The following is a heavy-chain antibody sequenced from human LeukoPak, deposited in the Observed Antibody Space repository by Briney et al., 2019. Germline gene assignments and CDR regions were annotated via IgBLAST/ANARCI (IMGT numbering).Heavy chain of an antibody. V-gene: IGHV4-31*03. Sequence: PSETLSLTCTVSCCSISSGGYYWIWIRQHPGKGLEWIGNIYYSGSTYYNPSLKSRVTISVDTSKNQLSLKLSSVTPADTAVYYCAISVEGAVAGTVQHWGQGTLVTVSS. CDR1: CCSISSGGYY. CDR2: IYYSGST. J-gene: IGHJ1*01. D-gene: IGHD6-19*01. CDR3: AISVEGAVAGTVQH.